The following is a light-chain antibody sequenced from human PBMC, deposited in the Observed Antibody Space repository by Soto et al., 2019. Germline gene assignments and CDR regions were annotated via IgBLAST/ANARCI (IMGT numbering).Light chain of an antibody. CDR3: QQSAGSST. CDR2: DAS. Sequence: EMVLRQCTVTLCWWGGERATLSFSASQTVSNQLAWYQQKPGQAPRLLIYDASRRVTGIPARFSGSGSGTDFTLTLISLETEDFAVYYCQQSAGSSTFCQGTLLEI. J-gene: IGKJ5*01. V-gene: IGKV3-11*01. CDR1: QTVSNQ.